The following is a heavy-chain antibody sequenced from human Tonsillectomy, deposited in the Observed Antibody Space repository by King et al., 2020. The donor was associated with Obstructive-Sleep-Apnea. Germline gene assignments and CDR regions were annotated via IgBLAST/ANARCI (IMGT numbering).Heavy chain of an antibody. CDR1: GFTFSSYW. Sequence: VQLVESGGGLVQPGGSLRLSCAASGFTFSSYWMSWVRQAPGKGLEWVANIKQDGSEKYYVDSVKGRFTISRDNAKNSLYLQMNSLRAEDTAVYYCARGKDTVTTKDYFDYWGQGTLVTVSS. J-gene: IGHJ4*02. D-gene: IGHD4-17*01. V-gene: IGHV3-7*03. CDR3: ARGKDTVTTKDYFDY. CDR2: IKQDGSEK.